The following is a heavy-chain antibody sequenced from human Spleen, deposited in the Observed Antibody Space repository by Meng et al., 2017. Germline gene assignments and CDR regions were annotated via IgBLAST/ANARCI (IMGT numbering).Heavy chain of an antibody. CDR1: GGSFSGYY. J-gene: IGHJ5*02. CDR3: ARPSRYNWFDP. Sequence: QVPLQQGGAGMLKPSETLSLTCAVYGGSFSGYYWSWIRQPPGKGLEWIGEINHSGSTNYNPSLKSRVTISVDTSKNQFSLKLSSVTAADTAVYYCARPSRYNWFDPWGQGTLVTVSS. D-gene: IGHD6-6*01. CDR2: INHSGST. V-gene: IGHV4-34*01.